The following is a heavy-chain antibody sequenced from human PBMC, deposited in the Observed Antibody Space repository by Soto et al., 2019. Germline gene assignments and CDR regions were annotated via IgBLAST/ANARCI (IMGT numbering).Heavy chain of an antibody. Sequence: QVQLVQSGAEVKKPGASVKVSCKASGYTFTSYAMHWVRQAPGQRLEWMGWINAGNGNTKYSPKFQGRVTITRDTSASTAYMELSSLRSEDTAVYYCARGGCSGGSCQRIYYYYMDVWGKGTTVTVSS. CDR3: ARGGCSGGSCQRIYYYYMDV. V-gene: IGHV1-3*01. J-gene: IGHJ6*03. CDR1: GYTFTSYA. D-gene: IGHD2-15*01. CDR2: INAGNGNT.